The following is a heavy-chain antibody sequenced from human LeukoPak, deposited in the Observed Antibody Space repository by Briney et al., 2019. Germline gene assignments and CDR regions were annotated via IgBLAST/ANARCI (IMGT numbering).Heavy chain of an antibody. V-gene: IGHV4-59*13. Sequence: SETLSLTCTVSGGSITSYYWSWVRQAPGKGLEWIGYMYYSGRTNYNPSLKSRVAFSGDASKKHFSLSLSSVTAADTAVYYCSATYYYDSLMTFHIWGQGTLVTVSS. CDR3: SATYYYDSLMTFHI. CDR1: GGSITSYY. D-gene: IGHD3-22*01. CDR2: MYYSGRT. J-gene: IGHJ3*02.